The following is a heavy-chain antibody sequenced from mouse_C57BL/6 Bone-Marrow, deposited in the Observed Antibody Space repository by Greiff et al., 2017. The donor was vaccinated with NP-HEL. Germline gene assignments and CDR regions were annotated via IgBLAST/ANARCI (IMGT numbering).Heavy chain of an antibody. CDR3: ARARDCYGIPYYAMDY. D-gene: IGHD1-1*01. Sequence: VQLQQPDAELVKPGASVKISCKASGYTFTNYTIHWMKQRPEQGLEWIGYIYPSDGSTNYNEKFKGKATLTADKSSSTAYMQLNSLTSEDSAVYFCARARDCYGIPYYAMDYWGQGPSVTVSS. CDR2: IYPSDGST. V-gene: IGHV1-78*01. J-gene: IGHJ4*01. CDR1: GYTFTNYT.